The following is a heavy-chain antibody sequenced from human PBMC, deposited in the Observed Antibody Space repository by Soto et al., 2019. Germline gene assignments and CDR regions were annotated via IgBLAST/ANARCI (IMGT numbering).Heavy chain of an antibody. CDR3: TREGGSYDSGGYLIRGAFDI. J-gene: IGHJ3*02. CDR1: GDSISRIDYY. V-gene: IGHV4-31*03. CDR2: IYFRGNT. Sequence: SETLSLTCSVSGDSISRIDYYWTWIRQHPEKGLEWIGNIYFRGNTYYSPSLESRLTISVDTSKNQFSLKLTSVTAADTAVYYCTREGGSYDSGGYLIRGAFDIWGQGTMVTVSS. D-gene: IGHD3-22*01.